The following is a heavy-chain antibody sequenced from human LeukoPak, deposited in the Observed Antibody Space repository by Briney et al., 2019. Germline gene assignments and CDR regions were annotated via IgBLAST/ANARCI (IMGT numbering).Heavy chain of an antibody. J-gene: IGHJ4*02. V-gene: IGHV4-30-4*01. CDR1: GGSISSGDYY. Sequence: SQTLSLTCTVSGGSISSGDYYWSWIRQPPGKGLEWIGYIYYSGSTYYNPSLKSRVTISVDTSKNQFSLKLSSVTAVDTAVYYCARVSGYSTGFDYWGQGTLVTVSS. D-gene: IGHD3-3*01. CDR2: IYYSGST. CDR3: ARVSGYSTGFDY.